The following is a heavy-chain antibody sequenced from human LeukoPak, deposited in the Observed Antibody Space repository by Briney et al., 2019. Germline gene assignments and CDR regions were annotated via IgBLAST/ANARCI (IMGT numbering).Heavy chain of an antibody. V-gene: IGHV3-30*02. CDR2: IRYDGSNK. D-gene: IGHD6-6*01. J-gene: IGHJ4*02. Sequence: PGGSLRLSCAASGFTFSSYGMHWVRQAPGKGLEWVAFIRYDGSNKYYADSVKGRFTISRDNSKNTLYLQMNSLRAEDTAVYYCANLEGRISSSNNIDYWGQGTLVTVSS. CDR1: GFTFSSYG. CDR3: ANLEGRISSSNNIDY.